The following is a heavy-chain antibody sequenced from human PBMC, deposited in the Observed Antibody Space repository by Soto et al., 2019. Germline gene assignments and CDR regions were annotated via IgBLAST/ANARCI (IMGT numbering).Heavy chain of an antibody. Sequence: EVQLVESGGGLLQPGGSLRLSCAVSGSTGSNDWMHWVRQAPGKGLVWVSHINSDGSSTNYADFVKGRFTIARDNAKNTVYLQMHSLRAEDTAVYYGARDRSYSLDVWGQGTTVTVSS. CDR1: GSTGSNDW. V-gene: IGHV3-74*01. CDR2: INSDGSST. J-gene: IGHJ6*02. CDR3: ARDRSYSLDV.